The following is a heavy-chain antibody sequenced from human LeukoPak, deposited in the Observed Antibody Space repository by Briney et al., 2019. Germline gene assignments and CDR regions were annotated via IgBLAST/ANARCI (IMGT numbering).Heavy chain of an antibody. Sequence: GGSLRLSCAASGFTFSSYAMSWVRQAPGKGLEWVSAISGSGGSTYYADSVKGRFTISRDNSKNTLYLQMNSLRAEDTAVYYCAKVEISSSSWYFYYYGMDVWGQGTTVTLSS. CDR2: ISGSGGST. CDR1: GFTFSSYA. J-gene: IGHJ6*02. D-gene: IGHD6-13*01. V-gene: IGHV3-23*01. CDR3: AKVEISSSSWYFYYYGMDV.